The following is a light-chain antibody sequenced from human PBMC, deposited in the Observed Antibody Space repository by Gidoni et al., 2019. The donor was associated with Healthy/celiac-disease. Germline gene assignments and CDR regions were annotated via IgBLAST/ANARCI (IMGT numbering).Light chain of an antibody. CDR3: SSYTSSSHYV. V-gene: IGLV2-14*03. J-gene: IGLJ1*01. CDR2: DVS. Sequence: PGQWITKSCTANSGDVGGYNYVSWYQQHPDKAPKLMIYDVSNRHSGVSNRFSGSNSGKTASLTISGRQAEDEADYHCSSYTSSSHYVFGTGTKVTVL. CDR1: SGDVGGYNY.